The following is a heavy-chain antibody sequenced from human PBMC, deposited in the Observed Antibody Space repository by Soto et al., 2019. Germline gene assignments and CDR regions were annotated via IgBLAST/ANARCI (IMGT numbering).Heavy chain of an antibody. CDR2: ISYDGSNK. V-gene: IGHV3-30-3*01. CDR1: GFTFSSYA. CDR3: ARDGPPESVDFWIGNFDY. Sequence: QVQLVESGGGVVQPGRSLRLSCAASGFTFSSYAMHWVRQAPGKGLEWVAVISYDGSNKYYADSVKGRFTISRDNSKNTLYLQMNSLRAEDTAVYYCARDGPPESVDFWIGNFDYWGQGTLVTVSS. J-gene: IGHJ4*02. D-gene: IGHD3-3*01.